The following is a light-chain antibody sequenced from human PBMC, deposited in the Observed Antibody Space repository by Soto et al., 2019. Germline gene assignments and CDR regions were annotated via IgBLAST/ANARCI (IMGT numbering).Light chain of an antibody. J-gene: IGKJ1*01. CDR1: RNSATF. V-gene: IGKV1-39*01. CDR2: AVS. Sequence: DSQMTQSPSSLSASVGDRVTIFCRASRNSATFLNWYQQKPGKAPKLLIFAVSSLHSGVPSRFSGSGSGTDFSFPISSLQPEDVANYYCQQSRSIAPAFGQGTKV. CDR3: QQSRSIAPA.